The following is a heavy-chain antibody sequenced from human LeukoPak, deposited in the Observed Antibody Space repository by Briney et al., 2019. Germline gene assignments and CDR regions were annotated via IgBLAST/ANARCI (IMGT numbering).Heavy chain of an antibody. D-gene: IGHD1-14*01. CDR3: ARRVLGSYYYYGMDV. CDR2: INHSGST. CDR1: GGSFSGYY. J-gene: IGHJ6*02. Sequence: PSETLSLTCAVYGGSFSGYYWSWIRQPPGKGLEWIGEINHSGSTNYNPSLKSRVTISVDTSKNQFSLKLSSVTAADTAVYYCARRVLGSYYYYGMDVWGQGTTVTVSS. V-gene: IGHV4-34*01.